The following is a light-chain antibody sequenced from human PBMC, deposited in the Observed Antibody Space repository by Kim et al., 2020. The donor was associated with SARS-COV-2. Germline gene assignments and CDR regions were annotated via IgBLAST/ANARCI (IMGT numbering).Light chain of an antibody. CDR3: NSRDNNDNVL. Sequence: VALAQTVRITCRGDNLRSYYTTCFQQKPGQAPIVVFYCKNNRPSGIPDRSAGSSSGNTASLTIAATQAGDEADYYCNSRDNNDNVLFGGGTQLTVL. V-gene: IGLV3-19*01. J-gene: IGLJ2*01. CDR2: CKN. CDR1: NLRSYY.